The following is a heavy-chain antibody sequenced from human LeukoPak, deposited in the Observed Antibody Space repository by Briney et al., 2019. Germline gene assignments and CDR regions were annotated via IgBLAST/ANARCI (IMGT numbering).Heavy chain of an antibody. Sequence: GASVKVSCKASGGTFSSHAISWVRQAPGQGLEWMGRIIPILGIANYAQKFQGRVTITADKSTSTAYMELSSLRSEDTAVYYCARTKELRWNWFDPWGQGTLVTVSS. CDR3: ARTKELRWNWFDP. CDR1: GGTFSSHA. V-gene: IGHV1-69*04. J-gene: IGHJ5*02. D-gene: IGHD4-23*01. CDR2: IIPILGIA.